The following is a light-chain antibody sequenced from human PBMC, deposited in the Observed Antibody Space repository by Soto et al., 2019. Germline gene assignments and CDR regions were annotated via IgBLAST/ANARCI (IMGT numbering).Light chain of an antibody. J-gene: IGLJ3*02. CDR3: CSYAGNSMVV. CDR1: SSDVGSYNV. V-gene: IGLV2-23*02. CDR2: KVN. Sequence: QSALTQPASVSGSPGQSITISCTGTSSDVGSYNVVSWYQQLPGKAPKLIIYKVNERPSGISDRFSGSKSGNTASLTISGLQAEDEADYYCCSYAGNSMVVFGGGTKLTVL.